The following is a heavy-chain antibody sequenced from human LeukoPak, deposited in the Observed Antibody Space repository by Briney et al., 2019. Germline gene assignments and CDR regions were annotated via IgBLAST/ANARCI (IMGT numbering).Heavy chain of an antibody. V-gene: IGHV1-2*06. J-gene: IGHJ4*02. CDR3: ARAGYYYDSSGYYYVGVDY. D-gene: IGHD3-22*01. CDR2: INPISGGT. Sequence: GASVKVSCKASGYTFTGYYMHWVRQAPGQGLEWMGRINPISGGTNYAQKFQGRVTMTRDTSISTAYMELSRLRSDDTAVYYCARAGYYYDSSGYYYVGVDYWGQGTLVTVSS. CDR1: GYTFTGYY.